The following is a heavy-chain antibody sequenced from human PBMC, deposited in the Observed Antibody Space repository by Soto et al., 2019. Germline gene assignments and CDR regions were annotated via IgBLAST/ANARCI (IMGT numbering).Heavy chain of an antibody. Sequence: QVQLQESGPGLVKPSQTLSLTCTVSGASMSSGGYYWTWIRQSPGKGLEWIGYIYYSGSTYYNPSLESRVALSLXTSRSQFSLTLHSVTAADTAIYYCARDRHNNFFDPWGQGTLVTVSS. CDR1: GASMSSGGYY. V-gene: IGHV4-31*03. D-gene: IGHD6-6*01. CDR2: IYYSGST. J-gene: IGHJ5*02. CDR3: ARDRHNNFFDP.